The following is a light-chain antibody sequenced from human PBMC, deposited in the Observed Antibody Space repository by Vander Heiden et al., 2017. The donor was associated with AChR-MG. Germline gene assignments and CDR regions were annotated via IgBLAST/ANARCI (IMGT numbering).Light chain of an antibody. CDR3: HQDNLWPQT. J-gene: IGKJ2*01. CDR1: QSVSGN. V-gene: IGKV3-15*01. Sequence: EIVMTQSPATLSVSPGERATLSCRASQSVSGNLAWFQQKPGQPPRLLIHSASTRATGIPARFSGSGSGTEFTLTISSLQSEDVAVYFCHQDNLWPQTFGQGTKLEIK. CDR2: SAS.